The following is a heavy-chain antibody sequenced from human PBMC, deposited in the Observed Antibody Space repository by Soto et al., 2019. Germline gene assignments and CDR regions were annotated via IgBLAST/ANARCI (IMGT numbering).Heavy chain of an antibody. CDR3: AKSRYSDSSGDFYDF. D-gene: IGHD3-22*01. CDR2: IGGRATSA. CDR1: DFTFSNYA. J-gene: IGHJ4*02. V-gene: IGHV3-23*01. Sequence: EVQLLESGGGLVQPGGSLRLSCAASDFTFSNYAMSWVRQAPGKGLEWVSGIGGRATSAYYADSVKGRFAISRDNSYNTLFLQLNSLRAEDTAVYYCAKSRYSDSSGDFYDFWGQGTLVSVSS.